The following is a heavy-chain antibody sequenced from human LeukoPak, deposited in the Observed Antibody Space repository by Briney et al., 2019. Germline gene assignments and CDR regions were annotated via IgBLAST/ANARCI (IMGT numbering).Heavy chain of an antibody. V-gene: IGHV3-53*01. D-gene: IGHD5-12*01. J-gene: IGHJ4*02. CDR1: GFTVSDNY. CDR2: IYTGGST. CDR3: ARARWHSGYDPLWFDY. Sequence: GGSLRLSCAASGFTVSDNYMSWVRQAPGKGLEWVSIIYTGGSTYYADSVKGRFTISRDNSKNTLSLQMNSLRAEDTAVYYCARARWHSGYDPLWFDYWGQGTLVAVSS.